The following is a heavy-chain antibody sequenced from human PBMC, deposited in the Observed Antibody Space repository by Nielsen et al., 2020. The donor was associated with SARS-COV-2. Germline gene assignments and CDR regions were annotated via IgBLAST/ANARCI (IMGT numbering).Heavy chain of an antibody. V-gene: IGHV3-66*01. CDR1: GFTVSSNY. J-gene: IGHJ4*02. CDR3: ARASDYDYVWGSYRPYYFDY. D-gene: IGHD3-16*02. Sequence: GGYLRLSCAASGFTVSSNYMSWVRQAPGKGLEWVSAIYSGGSTYYADSVKGRFTISRDNSKNTLYLQMNSLRAEDTAVYYCARASDYDYVWGSYRPYYFDYWGQGTLVTVSS. CDR2: IYSGGST.